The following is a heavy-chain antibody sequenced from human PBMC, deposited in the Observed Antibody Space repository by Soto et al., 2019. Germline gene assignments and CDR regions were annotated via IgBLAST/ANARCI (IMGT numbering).Heavy chain of an antibody. V-gene: IGHV3-23*01. CDR1: GFTFSSYA. J-gene: IGHJ5*02. CDR3: AKDYTHTAASSNWFDP. Sequence: EVQLLESRGGLVQPGGSLRLSCAATGFTFSSYAMSWVRQAPGKGLEWVSAISGSGGSTYYADSVKGRFTISRDNSKNTLYLQMNSLRAEDTAVYYCAKDYTHTAASSNWFDPWGQGTLVTVSS. CDR2: ISGSGGST. D-gene: IGHD6-6*01.